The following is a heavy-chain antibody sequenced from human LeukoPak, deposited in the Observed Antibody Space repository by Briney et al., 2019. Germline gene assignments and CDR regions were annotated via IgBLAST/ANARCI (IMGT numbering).Heavy chain of an antibody. V-gene: IGHV3-74*01. J-gene: IGHJ4*02. CDR3: ARSTLGTMTRLGDY. Sequence: PGGSLRLSCAASGFSFSSYWMHWVRQAPGKRLVWVSRLSPDGSNSFYADSVKGRFTVSRDNAKNTLYLQMNSLRAEDTAVYYCARSTLGTMTRLGDYWGQGTLVTVSS. CDR1: GFSFSSYW. D-gene: IGHD1-1*01. CDR2: LSPDGSNS.